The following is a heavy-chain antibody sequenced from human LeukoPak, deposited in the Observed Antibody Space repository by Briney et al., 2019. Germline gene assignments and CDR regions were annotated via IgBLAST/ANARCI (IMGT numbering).Heavy chain of an antibody. CDR1: GGSFSGYY. Sequence: SETLSLACAVYGGSFSGYYWSWIRQPPGEGLEWIGEINHSGSTNYNPSLKSRVTISVDTSKNQFSLKLSSVTAADTAVYYCARGPSYSSSWFDYWGQGTLVTVSS. V-gene: IGHV4-34*01. CDR3: ARGPSYSSSWFDY. CDR2: INHSGST. J-gene: IGHJ4*02. D-gene: IGHD6-13*01.